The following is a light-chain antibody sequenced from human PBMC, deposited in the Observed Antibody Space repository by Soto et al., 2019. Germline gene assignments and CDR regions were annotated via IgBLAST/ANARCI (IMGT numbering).Light chain of an antibody. V-gene: IGKV1-27*01. CDR1: RGITNY. CDR3: QNYNSAPFT. CDR2: SAS. J-gene: IGKJ3*01. Sequence: DIQMTQSPSSLSASVGDRVTITCRASRGITNYLAWYQQKPGKGPNLLIYSASTLQSGVPSRFSGSGSGTDFTLTISSLKPEDVATYYCQNYNSAPFTFGPGTRLDIK.